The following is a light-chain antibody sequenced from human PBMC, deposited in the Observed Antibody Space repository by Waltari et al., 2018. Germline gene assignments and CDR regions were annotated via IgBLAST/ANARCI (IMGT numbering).Light chain of an antibody. V-gene: IGLV2-8*01. CDR1: SSDVGGFYF. CDR2: EVS. Sequence: QSALTQPPSASGSPGQSITIPCTGTSSDVGGFYFVSWDQQHPGKVPRLMIYEVSKRPSGVPDRFSGSKSGNTASLTVSGLQVEDEADYYCSSFAGSSQMLFGGGTKLTVL. CDR3: SSFAGSSQML. J-gene: IGLJ2*01.